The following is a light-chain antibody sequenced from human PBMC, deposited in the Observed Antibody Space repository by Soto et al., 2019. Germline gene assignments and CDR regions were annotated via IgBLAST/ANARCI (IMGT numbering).Light chain of an antibody. CDR1: QSVTSY. CDR3: QQRGT. V-gene: IGKV3-11*01. J-gene: IGKJ3*01. Sequence: EIVLTQSPETLSLSPGERATLSCRATQSVTSYLAWYQQKPGQAPRLLIYDAFKRATGIPARFSGSGSETDFTLTISSLEPEDFAVYYCQQRGTFGPGTKVDI. CDR2: DAF.